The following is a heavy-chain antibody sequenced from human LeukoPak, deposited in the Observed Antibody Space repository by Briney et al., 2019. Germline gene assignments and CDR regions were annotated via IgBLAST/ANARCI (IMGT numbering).Heavy chain of an antibody. J-gene: IGHJ6*04. CDR3: ARGFYYGSGSMDV. D-gene: IGHD3-10*01. Sequence: ETLSLTCTVSSGSISSTTYYWGWIRQPPGKGLEWIGSIHYRGSTYNNPSLKSRVTISVDTSENQFSLKLSSVTAADTAVYYCARGFYYGSGSMDVWGKGTTVTVSS. V-gene: IGHV4-39*07. CDR2: IHYRGST. CDR1: SGSISSTTYY.